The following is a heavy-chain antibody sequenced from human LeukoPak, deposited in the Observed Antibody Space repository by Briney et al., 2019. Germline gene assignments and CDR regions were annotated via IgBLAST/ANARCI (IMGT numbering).Heavy chain of an antibody. V-gene: IGHV3-53*01. D-gene: IGHD3-22*01. J-gene: IGHJ4*02. CDR2: LYSGGST. CDR1: GLAISSNY. CDR3: ANYHDNSGYSPHLDN. Sequence: GGSLRLSCAASGLAISSNYMNWVRQAPGKGLEWVSVLYSGGSTYYADSVQGRFTISRDNSKNTLYLQMNSLRAEDTAVYYWANYHDNSGYSPHLDNWGQGTLVIVSS.